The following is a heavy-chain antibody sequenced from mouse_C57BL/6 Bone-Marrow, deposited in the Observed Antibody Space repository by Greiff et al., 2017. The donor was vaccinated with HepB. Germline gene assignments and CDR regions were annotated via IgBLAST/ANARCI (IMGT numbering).Heavy chain of an antibody. V-gene: IGHV1-55*01. J-gene: IGHJ1*03. Sequence: VQLQQPGAELVKPGASVKMSCKASGYTFTSYWITWVKQRPGQGLEWIGDIYPGSGSTNYNEKFTSKATLTVDTSSSTAYMQLSSLTSEDSAVYYCARRITTVVARYFDVWGTGTTVTVSS. D-gene: IGHD1-1*01. CDR2: IYPGSGST. CDR3: ARRITTVVARYFDV. CDR1: GYTFTSYW.